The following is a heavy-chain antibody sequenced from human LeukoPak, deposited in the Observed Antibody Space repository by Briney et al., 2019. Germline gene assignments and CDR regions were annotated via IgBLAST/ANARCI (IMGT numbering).Heavy chain of an antibody. V-gene: IGHV1-2*06. J-gene: IGHJ4*02. CDR2: INPNSGDT. D-gene: IGHD2-2*01. CDR1: GYTFTGYY. CDR3: ARDYCSSTSCLFDY. Sequence: GALVTVSCKASGYTFTGYYMHWVRQAPGQGLEWMGRINPNSGDTNYAQNFQGRVTMTRDTSISTAYMELSRLRSDDTAVYYCARDYCSSTSCLFDYWGQGTLVTVSS.